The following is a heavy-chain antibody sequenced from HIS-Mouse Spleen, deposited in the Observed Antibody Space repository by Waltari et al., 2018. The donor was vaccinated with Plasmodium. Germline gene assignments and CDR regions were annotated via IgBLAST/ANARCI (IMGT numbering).Heavy chain of an antibody. CDR2: ISYYGRNK. D-gene: IGHD6-13*01. Sequence: QVQLVESGGGVVQPGRSLRLSCAASGLPFSSYGMNWVRQAPGKGREWVAVISYYGRNKYYADSVKGRFTISRDNSKNTLYLQMNSLRAEDTAVYYCAKDRRSSSWYVDYWGQGTLVTVSS. V-gene: IGHV3-30*18. CDR1: GLPFSSYG. CDR3: AKDRRSSSWYVDY. J-gene: IGHJ4*02.